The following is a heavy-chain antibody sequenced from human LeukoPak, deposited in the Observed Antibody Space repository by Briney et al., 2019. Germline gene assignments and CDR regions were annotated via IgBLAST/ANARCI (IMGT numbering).Heavy chain of an antibody. CDR3: AREDYGSSPPDY. CDR2: ISSSSSYI. J-gene: IGHJ4*02. D-gene: IGHD6-6*01. Sequence: PGGSLRLSCAASGFTFSSYSMNWVRQAPGKGLEWVSSISSSSSYIYYADSVKGRFTIPRDNAKNSLYLQMNSLRAEDTAVYYCAREDYGSSPPDYWGRGTLVTVSS. V-gene: IGHV3-21*01. CDR1: GFTFSSYS.